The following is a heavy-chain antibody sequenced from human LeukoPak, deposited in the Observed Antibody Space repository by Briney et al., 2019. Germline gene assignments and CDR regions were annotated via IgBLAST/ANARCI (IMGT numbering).Heavy chain of an antibody. Sequence: GASVKVSCKASGYTFTGYYMHWVRQAPGQGLEWMGWINPNSGGTNYAQKFQGRVTMTRDTSISTAYMELSRLRSDDTAVYYCAREVVGTTVGDFDYWGQGTLVTVSS. CDR2: INPNSGGT. D-gene: IGHD4-23*01. CDR3: AREVVGTTVGDFDY. CDR1: GYTFTGYY. J-gene: IGHJ4*02. V-gene: IGHV1-2*02.